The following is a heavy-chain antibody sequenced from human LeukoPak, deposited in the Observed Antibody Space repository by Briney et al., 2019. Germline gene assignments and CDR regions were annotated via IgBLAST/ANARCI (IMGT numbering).Heavy chain of an antibody. J-gene: IGHJ4*02. CDR1: GYSFTSYW. V-gene: IGHV5-51*01. D-gene: IGHD5/OR15-5a*01. Sequence: GESLKISCKGSGYSFTSYWIGWVRQMPGKGLEWMGIIYPGDSDTRYSPSFQSQVTISADKSISTAYLQWSSLKASDTAMYYCARPASTPPAYFDYWGQGTLVTVSS. CDR3: ARPASTPPAYFDY. CDR2: IYPGDSDT.